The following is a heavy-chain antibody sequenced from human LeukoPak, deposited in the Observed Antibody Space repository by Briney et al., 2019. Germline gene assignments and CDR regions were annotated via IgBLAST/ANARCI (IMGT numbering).Heavy chain of an antibody. CDR1: GFTFSNYA. CDR2: ISGSGDRT. J-gene: IGHJ4*02. CDR3: ARDVRGYRRPLHY. Sequence: GGSLRLSCAASGFTFSNYAMNWVRQSPGKGLEWVAGISGSGDRTYIADSVKGRPTISRDNSKNTMYLQMNSLRADDTAIYYCARDVRGYRRPLHYWGQGTLVTVSS. D-gene: IGHD5-18*01. V-gene: IGHV3-23*01.